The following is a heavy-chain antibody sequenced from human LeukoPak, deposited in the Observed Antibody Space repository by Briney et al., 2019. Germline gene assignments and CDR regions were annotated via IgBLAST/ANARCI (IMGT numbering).Heavy chain of an antibody. CDR2: IYDRVSS. CDR3: ARLLSGAVSGVDHSFDI. J-gene: IGHJ3*02. D-gene: IGHD2-15*01. Sequence: SETLSLTCSVSHGSISNTYWRWIRQPPGKGLEWIGYIYDRVSSKFNPSLKSRVTTSVELSRQQFSLKLSDVTAAGTAVYYCARLLSGAVSGVDHSFDIWGQGTLVTVSS. V-gene: IGHV4-59*08. CDR1: HGSISNTY.